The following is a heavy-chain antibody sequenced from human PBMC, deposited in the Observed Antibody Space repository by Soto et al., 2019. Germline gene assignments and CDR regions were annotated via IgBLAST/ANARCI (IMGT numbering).Heavy chain of an antibody. Sequence: ASVKVSCKASGYTFTIYAMHWVRQAPGQRLEWMGWINAGNGNTKYSQKFQGRVTMTTDTSTSTAYMELRSLRSDDTAVYYCAREGRGWYVVYWGQGTLVTVS. CDR1: GYTFTIYA. J-gene: IGHJ4*02. CDR2: INAGNGNT. V-gene: IGHV1-3*01. CDR3: AREGRGWYVVY. D-gene: IGHD6-19*01.